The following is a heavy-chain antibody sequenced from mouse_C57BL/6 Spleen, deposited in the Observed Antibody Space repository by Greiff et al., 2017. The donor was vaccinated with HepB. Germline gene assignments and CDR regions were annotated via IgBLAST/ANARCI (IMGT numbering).Heavy chain of an antibody. Sequence: DVHLVESGGDLVKPGGSLKLSCAASGFTFSSYGMSWVRQTPDKRLEWVATISSGGSYTYYPDSVKGRFTISRDNAKNTLYLQMSSLKSEDTAMYYCARQEPYYYAMDYWGQGTSVTVSS. V-gene: IGHV5-6*01. J-gene: IGHJ4*01. CDR2: ISSGGSYT. CDR3: ARQEPYYYAMDY. CDR1: GFTFSSYG.